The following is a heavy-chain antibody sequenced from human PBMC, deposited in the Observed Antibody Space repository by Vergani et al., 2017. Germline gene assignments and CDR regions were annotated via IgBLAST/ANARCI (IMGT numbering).Heavy chain of an antibody. V-gene: IGHV3-21*06. CDR1: GFTFSDFS. Sequence: VQLVESGGGLVKPGGSLRLSCAASGFTFSDFSMSWVRQAPGTGLEWVAFIGSSGPYINYADSVKGRFIISRDNTNNSLFLQLRSLRAEDAAVYYCARDCTSGGCPDNYGMDVWGQGATVTVSS. CDR3: ARDCTSGGCPDNYGMDV. D-gene: IGHD2-8*01. CDR2: IGSSGPYI. J-gene: IGHJ6*02.